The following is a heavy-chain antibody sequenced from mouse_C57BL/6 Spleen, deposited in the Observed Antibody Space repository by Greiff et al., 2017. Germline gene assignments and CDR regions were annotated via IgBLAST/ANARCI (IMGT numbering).Heavy chain of an antibody. CDR3: ASYYDGRYFDV. CDR1: GYTFTSYW. J-gene: IGHJ1*03. D-gene: IGHD1-1*01. Sequence: VQLQQPGAELVKPGASVKLSCKASGYTFTSYWMQWVKQRPGQGLEWIGEIDPSDSYTNYNQKFKGKATLTVDTSSSTAYMQLSSLTSEDSAVYYCASYYDGRYFDVWGTGTTVTVSS. CDR2: IDPSDSYT. V-gene: IGHV1-50*01.